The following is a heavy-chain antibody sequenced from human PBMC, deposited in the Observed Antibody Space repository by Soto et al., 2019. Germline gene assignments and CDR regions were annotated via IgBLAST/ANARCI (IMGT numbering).Heavy chain of an antibody. J-gene: IGHJ3*02. Sequence: NPSETLSLTCAVYGGSFSGYYWSWIRQPPGKGLEWIGEINHSGSTNYNPSLKSRVTISVDTSKNQFSLKLSSVTAADTAVYYCARVHADSSGYYDAFDIWGQGTMVTVSS. CDR1: GGSFSGYY. CDR3: ARVHADSSGYYDAFDI. D-gene: IGHD3-22*01. CDR2: INHSGST. V-gene: IGHV4-34*01.